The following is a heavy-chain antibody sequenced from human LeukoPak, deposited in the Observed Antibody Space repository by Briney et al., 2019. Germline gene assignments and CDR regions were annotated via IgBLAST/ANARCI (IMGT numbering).Heavy chain of an antibody. CDR2: VYNSGST. V-gene: IGHV4-39*01. CDR3: AGHAWDDTRSWFDP. D-gene: IGHD2-2*01. Sequence: SETLSLTCTVFGGSISSSTYYWGWIRQPPGKGLEWIGSVYNSGSTYYNPFLKSRVTISVDTSKNQFSLKLSSVTATDTALYYCAGHAWDDTRSWFDPWGQGTLVTVSS. CDR1: GGSISSSTYY. J-gene: IGHJ5*02.